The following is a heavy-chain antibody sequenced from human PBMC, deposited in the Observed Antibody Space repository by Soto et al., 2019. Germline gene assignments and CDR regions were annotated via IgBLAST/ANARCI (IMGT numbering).Heavy chain of an antibody. CDR2: ISSSSSTI. Sequence: PVGPLRLSCAASGFTFSSYSMNWVRQAPGKGLEWVSYISSSSSTIYYADSVKGRFTISRDNAKNSLYLQMNSLRDEDTAVYYCAREVSSGWYYPIYYYYYGMDVWGQGTTVTVSS. V-gene: IGHV3-48*02. CDR3: AREVSSGWYYPIYYYYYGMDV. CDR1: GFTFSSYS. J-gene: IGHJ6*02. D-gene: IGHD6-19*01.